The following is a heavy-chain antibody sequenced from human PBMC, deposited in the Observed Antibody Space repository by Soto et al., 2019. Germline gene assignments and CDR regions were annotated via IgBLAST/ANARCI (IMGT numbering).Heavy chain of an antibody. CDR3: ARGGGQQTLRLVTLGPAAGRLDDYGMDV. V-gene: IGHV1-2*04. CDR1: GYTFTGYY. J-gene: IGHJ6*02. CDR2: INPNSGGT. D-gene: IGHD3-3*01. Sequence: ASVKVSWKASGYTFTGYYIHCVRQAPGQGLEWMGWINPNSGGTNYAQKFQGWVTMTRDTSISTAYMELSRLRSDDTAVYYCARGGGQQTLRLVTLGPAAGRLDDYGMDVWGQGTTVNVSS.